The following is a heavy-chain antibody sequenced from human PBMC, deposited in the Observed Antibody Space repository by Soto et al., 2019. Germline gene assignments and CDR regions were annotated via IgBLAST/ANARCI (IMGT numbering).Heavy chain of an antibody. J-gene: IGHJ4*02. CDR2: IVPNVGTV. CDR1: GGTLSSFITYP. V-gene: IGHV1-69*01. CDR3: ARRDTSGFLKYFDA. D-gene: IGHD3-3*01. Sequence: QVQLVQSGPEVKKPGSSVKVSCKTSGGTLSSFITYPINWVRQAPGQGPEWMGGIVPNVGTVNYAQRFQGRVTITADQSTGTSCMELNKLGSEDPALYYWARRDTSGFLKYFDAWGQGTLVTVS.